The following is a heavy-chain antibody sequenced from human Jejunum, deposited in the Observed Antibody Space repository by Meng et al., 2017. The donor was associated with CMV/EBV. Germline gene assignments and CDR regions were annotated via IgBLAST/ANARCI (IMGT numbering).Heavy chain of an antibody. V-gene: IGHV3-30-3*01. CDR1: YA. J-gene: IGHJ4*02. CDR3: ARDQPEIVVVPATPSFTFGS. D-gene: IGHD2-2*01. Sequence: YAMHWVRQAPGKGLGWVAVISYDGSNTYYADSVRGRFTISRDNSKNTLYLQMNSLRAQDSAVYFCARDQPEIVVVPATPSFTFGSWGQGTRVTVSS. CDR2: ISYDGSNT.